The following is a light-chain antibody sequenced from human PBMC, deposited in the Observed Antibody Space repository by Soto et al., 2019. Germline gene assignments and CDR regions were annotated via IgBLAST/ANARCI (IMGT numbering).Light chain of an antibody. V-gene: IGKV1-33*01. CDR2: DAS. CDR3: QQYDSFSVT. J-gene: IGKJ1*01. Sequence: DIQMTQSPSSLSASVGDRFTITCQASQNINNYLNWYQQKPGRAPKLLIYDASNLEAGVPSRFRGSGSGTDFTFTISSLQPEDFATYYCQQYDSFSVTFGQGTKVDIK. CDR1: QNINNY.